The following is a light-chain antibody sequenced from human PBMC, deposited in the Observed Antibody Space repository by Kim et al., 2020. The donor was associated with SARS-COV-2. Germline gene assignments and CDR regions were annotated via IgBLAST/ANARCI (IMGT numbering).Light chain of an antibody. CDR1: KLGDKY. CDR3: QAWDSSTVV. V-gene: IGLV3-1*01. J-gene: IGLJ2*01. Sequence: SYELTQPPSVSVSPGQTASIACSGDKLGDKYACWYQQKPGQSPVLVIYQDSKRPSGIPERFSGCNSGNTATLTKSGTQAMDEADYYCQAWDSSTVVCGGGTQLTVL. CDR2: QDS.